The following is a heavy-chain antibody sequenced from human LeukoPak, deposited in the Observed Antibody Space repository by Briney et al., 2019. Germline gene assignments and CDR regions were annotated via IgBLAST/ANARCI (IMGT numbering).Heavy chain of an antibody. CDR1: GYTFTSYG. V-gene: IGHV1-18*01. CDR3: ARGASTTVTTYFDY. Sequence: ASVKVSCKASGYTFTSYGISWVRQAPGQGLEWMGWISAYNGNTNYAQKLQGRVTMTTDTSTSTAYLELRSLRSYDTAVYYCARGASTTVTTYFDYWGQGTLVTVSS. J-gene: IGHJ4*02. CDR2: ISAYNGNT. D-gene: IGHD4-17*01.